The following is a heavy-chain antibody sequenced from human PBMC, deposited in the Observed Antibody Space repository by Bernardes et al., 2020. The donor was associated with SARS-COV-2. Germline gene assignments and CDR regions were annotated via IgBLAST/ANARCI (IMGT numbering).Heavy chain of an antibody. D-gene: IGHD3-9*01. V-gene: IGHV3-33*01. Sequence: GGSLRLSCAASGFTFSSYGMHWVRQAPGKGLEWVAVIWYDGSNKYFAESVKGRFTISRDNSKNTVYLQMNSLRAEDTAVYYCARDGGETYYDVLTGHLDSWGQGTQVTVSS. CDR3: ARDGGETYYDVLTGHLDS. CDR1: GFTFSSYG. J-gene: IGHJ4*02. CDR2: IWYDGSNK.